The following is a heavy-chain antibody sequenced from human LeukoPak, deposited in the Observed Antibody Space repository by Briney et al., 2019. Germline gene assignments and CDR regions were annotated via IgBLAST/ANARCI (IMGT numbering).Heavy chain of an antibody. V-gene: IGHV3-53*01. Sequence: PGGSLRLSCAPSGFTVSNNYMSWVRQAPGKGLEWVSVFYSGGRTYYADSVEGRFTISRDNSKNTLYLQMNSLRAEDTAVYYCARGWGAFDCWGQGTLVTVSS. CDR1: GFTVSNNY. CDR2: FYSGGRT. J-gene: IGHJ4*02. CDR3: ARGWGAFDC. D-gene: IGHD7-27*01.